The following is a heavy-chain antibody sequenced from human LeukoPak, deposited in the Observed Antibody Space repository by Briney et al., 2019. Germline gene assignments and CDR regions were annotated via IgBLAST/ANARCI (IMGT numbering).Heavy chain of an antibody. CDR2: ISYDGSNK. J-gene: IGHJ6*03. Sequence: GGSLRLSCAASGFTFSSYAMHWVRQAPGKGLEGVAVISYDGSNKYYADSVKGRFTISRDNSKNTLYLQMNSLRAEDTAVYYCARDPQQQQLVDYYYYYMDVWGKGTTVTVSS. CDR3: ARDPQQQQLVDYYYYYMDV. CDR1: GFTFSSYA. V-gene: IGHV3-30*04. D-gene: IGHD6-13*01.